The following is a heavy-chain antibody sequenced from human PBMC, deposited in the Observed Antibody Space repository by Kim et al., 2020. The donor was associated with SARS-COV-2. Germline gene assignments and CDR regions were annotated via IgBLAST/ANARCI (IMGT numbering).Heavy chain of an antibody. CDR2: INHSGST. J-gene: IGHJ6*02. Sequence: SETLSLTCAVYGGSFSGYYWSWIRQPPGKGLEWIGEINHSGSTNYNPSLKSRVTISVDTSKNQFSLKLSSVTAADTAVYYCARKRIRYGSGSYYNVRREDYYYGMDVWGQGTTVTVSS. CDR1: GGSFSGYY. V-gene: IGHV4-34*01. CDR3: ARKRIRYGSGSYYNVRREDYYYGMDV. D-gene: IGHD3-10*01.